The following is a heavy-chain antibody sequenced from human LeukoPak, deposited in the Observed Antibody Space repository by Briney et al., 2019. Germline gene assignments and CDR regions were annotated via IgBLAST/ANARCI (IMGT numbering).Heavy chain of an antibody. CDR1: GFTFSSYA. CDR2: IRSKAYGGTT. D-gene: IGHD2-2*02. Sequence: SGGSLRLSCAASGFTFSSYAMSWFRQAPGKGLEWVGFIRSKAYGGTTEYAASVKGRFTISRDDSKSIAYLQMNSLKTEDTAVYYCTRDPCSSTSCYTVGYYYYGMDVWGQGATVTVSS. V-gene: IGHV3-49*03. J-gene: IGHJ6*02. CDR3: TRDPCSSTSCYTVGYYYYGMDV.